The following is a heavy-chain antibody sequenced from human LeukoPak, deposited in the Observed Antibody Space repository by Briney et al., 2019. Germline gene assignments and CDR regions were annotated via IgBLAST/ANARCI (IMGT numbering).Heavy chain of an antibody. J-gene: IGHJ4*02. CDR3: AKEAEAPGIPAASTVDYFDY. CDR1: GFTFSSYA. V-gene: IGHV3-23*01. Sequence: PGGSLRLSCAASGFTFSSYAMSWVRQAPGKGLEWVSAISGSGGSTYYADSVKGRFTISRDNSKNTLYLQMNSLRAEDTAVYYCAKEAEAPGIPAASTVDYFDYWGQGTLVTVSS. CDR2: ISGSGGST. D-gene: IGHD6-13*01.